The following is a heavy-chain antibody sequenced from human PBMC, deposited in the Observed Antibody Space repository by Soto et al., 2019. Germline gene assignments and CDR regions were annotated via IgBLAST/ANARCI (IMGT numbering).Heavy chain of an antibody. J-gene: IGHJ4*02. CDR2: ISGSGGST. D-gene: IGHD2-15*01. CDR1: GFTFSSYA. V-gene: IGHV3-23*01. Sequence: GGSLRLSCAASGFTFSSYAMSWVRQAPGKGLEWVSAISGSGGSTYYADSVKGRFTISRDNSKNTLYLQMNSLRAEDTAVYYCAKDVCSGGSCLCDYWGQGTLVTVSS. CDR3: AKDVCSGGSCLCDY.